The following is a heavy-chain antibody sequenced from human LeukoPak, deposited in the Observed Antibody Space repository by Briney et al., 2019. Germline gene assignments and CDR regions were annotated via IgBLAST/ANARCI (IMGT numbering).Heavy chain of an antibody. V-gene: IGHV1-18*01. J-gene: IGHJ6*02. D-gene: IGHD3-9*01. Sequence: ASVKVSCKASGYTFSSYGISWVRQAPGQGLEWMGWISAKNGNTNYAQKFQGRVTMTTDTPTSTAYMELRSLRSDDTAVYYCARTGSTYYYYYGMDVWGQGTTVTVSS. CDR1: GYTFSSYG. CDR2: ISAKNGNT. CDR3: ARTGSTYYYYYGMDV.